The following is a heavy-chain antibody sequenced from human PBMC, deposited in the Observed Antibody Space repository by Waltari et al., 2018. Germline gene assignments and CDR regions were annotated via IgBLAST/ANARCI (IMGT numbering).Heavy chain of an antibody. CDR3: AREPGGNSPLGFDY. CDR1: GGTFSSYA. V-gene: IGHV1-69*13. CDR2: IFPIFGTA. Sequence: QVQLVQSGAEVKKPGSSVKVSCKASGGTFSSYATSWGRQAPGQGLEWMGGIFPIFGTANYAQKFQGRVTITADESTSTAYMELSSLRSEDTAVYYCAREPGGNSPLGFDYWGQGTLVTVAS. D-gene: IGHD2-21*02. J-gene: IGHJ4*02.